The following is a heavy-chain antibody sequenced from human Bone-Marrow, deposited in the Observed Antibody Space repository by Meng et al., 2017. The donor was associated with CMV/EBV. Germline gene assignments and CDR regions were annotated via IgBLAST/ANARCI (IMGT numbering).Heavy chain of an antibody. CDR2: IYTSGST. J-gene: IGHJ6*02. V-gene: IGHV4-59*10. CDR1: SSYY. Sequence: SSYYWRWIREPAGKGLEWMGRIYTSGSTTYNPSLKSRVTMSVDTSKNQFSLKLSSVTAADTAVYYCARVLYYGSGSYYHYYYGMDVWGQGTTVTVSS. CDR3: ARVLYYGSGSYYHYYYGMDV. D-gene: IGHD3-10*01.